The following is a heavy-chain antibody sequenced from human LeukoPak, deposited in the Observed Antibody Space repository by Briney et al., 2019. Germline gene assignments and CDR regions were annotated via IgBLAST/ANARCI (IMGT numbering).Heavy chain of an antibody. CDR2: INHSGST. V-gene: IGHV4-34*01. Sequence: SETLSLTCAVYGGSFSGYYWSWIRQPPGKGLEWIGEINHSGSTNYNPSLKSRVTISVDTSKNQSSLKLSSVTAADTAVYYCARKRSSGYHYYYYYMDVWGKGTTVTVSS. D-gene: IGHD3-22*01. CDR1: GGSFSGYY. CDR3: ARKRSSGYHYYYYYMDV. J-gene: IGHJ6*03.